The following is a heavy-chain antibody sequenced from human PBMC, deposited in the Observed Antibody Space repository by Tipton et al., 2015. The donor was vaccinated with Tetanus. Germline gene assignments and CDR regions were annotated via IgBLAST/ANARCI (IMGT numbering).Heavy chain of an antibody. J-gene: IGHJ4*02. Sequence: TLSLTCTVSGGLITTGGYSWGWIRQLPGQGLEWLGYIYQTDSTYYNPSVTSRLTLSLQRSKNQVSLKLISVTAADTAVYYCAKVVGWGDYFDSWGQGILVTVSS. D-gene: IGHD1-26*01. CDR2: IYQTDST. V-gene: IGHV4-30-2*01. CDR1: GGLITTGGYS. CDR3: AKVVGWGDYFDS.